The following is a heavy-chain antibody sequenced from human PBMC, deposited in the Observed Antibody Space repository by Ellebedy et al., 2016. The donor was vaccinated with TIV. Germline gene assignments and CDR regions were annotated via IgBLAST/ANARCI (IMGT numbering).Heavy chain of an antibody. CDR3: ARLGRPPSSYYYDSSGSNTDY. V-gene: IGHV5-10-1*04. D-gene: IGHD3-22*01. CDR2: IDPSDSYT. J-gene: IGHJ4*02. CDR1: GYSFTSYW. Sequence: GESLKISCKGSGYSFTSYWISWVRQMPGKGLEWMGRIDPSDSYTNYSPSFQGQVTISADKSISTAYLQWSSLKASDTAMYYCARLGRPPSSYYYDSSGSNTDYWGQGTLVTVSS.